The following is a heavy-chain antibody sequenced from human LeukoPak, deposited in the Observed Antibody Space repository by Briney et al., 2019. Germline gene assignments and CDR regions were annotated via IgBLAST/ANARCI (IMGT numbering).Heavy chain of an antibody. Sequence: PGGSLRLSYAASGFIFSHYGMNWVRQAPGKGLEWVSGITSRSTTYYADSVKGRFTISRDNSKNMVWLQINSPTAEDTATYYCAKDGNWARFEDWGQGTLVTVSS. CDR1: GFIFSHYG. CDR2: ITSRSTT. CDR3: AKDGNWARFED. D-gene: IGHD7-27*01. V-gene: IGHV3-23*01. J-gene: IGHJ4*02.